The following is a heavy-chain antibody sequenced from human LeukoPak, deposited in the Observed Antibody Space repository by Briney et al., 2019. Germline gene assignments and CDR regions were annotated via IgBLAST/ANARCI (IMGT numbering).Heavy chain of an antibody. CDR1: GGSISSYY. V-gene: IGHV4-4*07. Sequence: SETLSLTCAVSGGSISSYYWSWIRQPAGKGLEWIGRIYTSGSTNYNPALKSRVTMSVDTSKHPSALKLSSVTAADTAVYYCATGLPYSDSSGYYAFDIWGQGTMVTVSS. CDR2: IYTSGST. D-gene: IGHD3-22*01. J-gene: IGHJ3*02. CDR3: ATGLPYSDSSGYYAFDI.